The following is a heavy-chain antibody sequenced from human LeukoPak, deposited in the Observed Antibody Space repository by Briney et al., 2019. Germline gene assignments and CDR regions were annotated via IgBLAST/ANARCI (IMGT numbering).Heavy chain of an antibody. CDR1: GFTFSSYA. J-gene: IGHJ1*01. Sequence: GGSLRLSCAASGFTFSSYAMSWVRQAPGKELEWVSVIRGSGDITYYADSVKGRFTISRDNSKNTLYLQMDSLRAEDTAVYYCAKGAPQAYCGGDCSEYFQHWGQGTLVTVSS. CDR3: AKGAPQAYCGGDCSEYFQH. V-gene: IGHV3-23*01. CDR2: IRGSGDIT. D-gene: IGHD2-21*02.